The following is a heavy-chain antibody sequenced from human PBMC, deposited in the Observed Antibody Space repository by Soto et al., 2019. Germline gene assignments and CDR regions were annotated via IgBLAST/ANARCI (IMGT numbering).Heavy chain of an antibody. J-gene: IGHJ5*02. Sequence: ASVKVSCKASGYTFTSYDINWVRQATGQGLEWMGWMNPNSGNTGYAQKFQGRVTMTRNTSISTAYMELSSLRSEDTAVYYCARGVVVVVAATLRGTNWFDPWGQGTLVTVSS. V-gene: IGHV1-8*01. CDR3: ARGVVVVVAATLRGTNWFDP. CDR2: MNPNSGNT. CDR1: GYTFTSYD. D-gene: IGHD2-15*01.